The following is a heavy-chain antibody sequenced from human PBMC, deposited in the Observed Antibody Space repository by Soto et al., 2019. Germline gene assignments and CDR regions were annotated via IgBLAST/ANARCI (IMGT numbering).Heavy chain of an antibody. J-gene: IGHJ4*02. CDR2: IFHTGSS. V-gene: IGHV4-30-4*01. CDR1: GVSMSSGDFY. D-gene: IGHD3-16*01. CDR3: ARDVLHTTLDYYFDY. Sequence: SETMSLTCTVSGVSMSSGDFYWIWIRHPPGKGLEWIGYIFHTGSSQYHPSLRGRVAFSMDTSKNQFSLELRSVTAADTAMYYCARDVLHTTLDYYFDYWGQGSMVTVSS.